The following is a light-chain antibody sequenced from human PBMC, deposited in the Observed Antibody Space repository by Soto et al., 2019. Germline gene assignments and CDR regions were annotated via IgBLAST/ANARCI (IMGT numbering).Light chain of an antibody. CDR3: SSFTSRHTVV. Sequence: QSALTQPASVSGSPGQSTTISCTGTSSDIGGYNYVSWYQQLPGEAPKLIIYDVSDRPSGFSTRFSGSKSGNTASLTISGLHAEDEGDYYCSSFTSRHTVVFGTGTKLTVL. CDR2: DVS. J-gene: IGLJ1*01. V-gene: IGLV2-14*01. CDR1: SSDIGGYNY.